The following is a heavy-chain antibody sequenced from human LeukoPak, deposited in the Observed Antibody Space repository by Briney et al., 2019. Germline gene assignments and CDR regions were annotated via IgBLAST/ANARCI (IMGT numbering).Heavy chain of an antibody. CDR3: ARDHRLGSSSWYWFDP. CDR2: ISSSSSYI. J-gene: IGHJ5*02. Sequence: PGGSLRLSCAASGFTFSSYRMNWVRQAPGKGLEWVSSISSSSSYIYYADSVKGRFTISRDNAKNSLYLQMNSLRAEDTAVYYCARDHRLGSSSWYWFDPWGQGTLVTVSS. CDR1: GFTFSSYR. V-gene: IGHV3-21*01. D-gene: IGHD6-13*01.